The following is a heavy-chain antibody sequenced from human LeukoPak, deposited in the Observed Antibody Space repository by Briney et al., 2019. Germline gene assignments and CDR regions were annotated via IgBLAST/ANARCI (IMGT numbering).Heavy chain of an antibody. CDR1: GYTFTGYY. CDR3: ARDRHWNQGNFDY. Sequence: ASVKVSCKASGYTFTGYYMHWVRQAPGQGLEWMGWINPNSGGTNYAQKFQGRVTMTRDTSISTAYMELSRLRSDDTAVYYCARDRHWNQGNFDYWGQGTLVTVSS. V-gene: IGHV1-2*02. J-gene: IGHJ4*02. D-gene: IGHD1-1*01. CDR2: INPNSGGT.